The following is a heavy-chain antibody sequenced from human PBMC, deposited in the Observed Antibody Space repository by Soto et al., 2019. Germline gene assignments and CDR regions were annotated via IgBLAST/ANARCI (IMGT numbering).Heavy chain of an antibody. J-gene: IGHJ6*02. CDR1: GFTFSNAW. D-gene: IGHD3-9*01. V-gene: IGHV3-15*07. CDR3: TTSPYYDILTGRYYYYGMDV. CDR2: IKSKTDGGTT. Sequence: GGSLRLSCAASGFTFSNAWMNWVRQAPGKGLEWVGRIKSKTDGGTTDYAAPVKGRFTISRDDSKNTLYLQMNSLKTEDTAVYYCTTSPYYDILTGRYYYYGMDVWGQGTTVTVSS.